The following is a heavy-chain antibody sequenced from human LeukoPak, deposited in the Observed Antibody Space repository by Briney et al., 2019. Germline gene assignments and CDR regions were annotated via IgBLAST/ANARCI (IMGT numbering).Heavy chain of an antibody. CDR3: ARLKITMIVVVRPKMDAFDI. J-gene: IGHJ3*02. Sequence: PSETLSLTCTVSGGSISSSSYYWGWIRQRPGKGLEWIGSIYYSGSTYYNPSLKSRVTISVDTSKNQFSLKLSSVTAADTAVYYCARLKITMIVVVRPKMDAFDIWGQGTMVTVSS. CDR2: IYYSGST. CDR1: GGSISSSSYY. D-gene: IGHD3-22*01. V-gene: IGHV4-39*01.